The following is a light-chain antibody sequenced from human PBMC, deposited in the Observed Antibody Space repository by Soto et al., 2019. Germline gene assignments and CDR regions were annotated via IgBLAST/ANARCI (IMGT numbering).Light chain of an antibody. CDR1: QSISTL. Sequence: DIQMTQSPSTLSASVGDRVTITCRASQSISTLLAWYQQKPGKAPRLLIFLASSLETGVPSRFSGSGSGTEFTLTVSSLQPDNSATYYCQQYNSYSPWTFGQGTKVDIK. CDR2: LAS. CDR3: QQYNSYSPWT. J-gene: IGKJ1*01. V-gene: IGKV1-5*03.